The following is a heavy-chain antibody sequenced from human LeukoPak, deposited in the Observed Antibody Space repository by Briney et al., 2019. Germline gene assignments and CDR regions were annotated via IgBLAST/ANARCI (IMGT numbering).Heavy chain of an antibody. J-gene: IGHJ3*01. CDR1: GGSLSGYF. CDR3: ARYLGGGNFDL. CDR2: MTQSGST. Sequence: SETLSLTCAVYGGSLSGYFWTWIRQSPRKGLGWIEEMTQSGSTNSNPSLKSRVTVSADTSKNQLSLKLSSVTAADTAVYYCARYLGGGNFDLWGQGTMVTVSA. V-gene: IGHV4-34*01. D-gene: IGHD3-16*01.